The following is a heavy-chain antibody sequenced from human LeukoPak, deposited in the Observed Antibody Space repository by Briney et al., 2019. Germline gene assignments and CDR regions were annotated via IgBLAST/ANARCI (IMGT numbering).Heavy chain of an antibody. V-gene: IGHV4-31*03. D-gene: IGHD1-20*01. CDR1: GGSINSGGYY. Sequence: PSETLSLTCTVSGGSINSGGYYWSWIRQHPGKGLEWIGYIYYSGSTYYNPSLKSRVIISVDMSKNQFSLKLNSVTAADTAVYYCARITGTTSLFFDYWGQGTLVTVSS. J-gene: IGHJ4*02. CDR3: ARITGTTSLFFDY. CDR2: IYYSGST.